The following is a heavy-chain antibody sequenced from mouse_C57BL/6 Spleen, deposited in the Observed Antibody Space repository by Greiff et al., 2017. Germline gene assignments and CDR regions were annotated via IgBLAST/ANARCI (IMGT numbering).Heavy chain of an antibody. CDR1: GFNITDDY. CDR2: IHPENGDT. CDR3: TVRLRLSWFAY. V-gene: IGHV14-4*01. J-gene: IGHJ3*01. Sequence: VQLQQPGAELVRPGASVKLSCTASGFNITDDYMHWVKQRPEQGLEWIGRIHPENGDTEYASKFQGKATLTADTSSNTASLQLSSLTSEDTAVYYRTVRLRLSWFAYWGQGTLVTVSA. D-gene: IGHD3-2*02.